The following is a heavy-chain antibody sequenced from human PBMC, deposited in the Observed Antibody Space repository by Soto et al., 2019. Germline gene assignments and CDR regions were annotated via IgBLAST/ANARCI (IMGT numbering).Heavy chain of an antibody. CDR2: IGAYNGNT. V-gene: IGHV1-18*01. J-gene: IGHJ4*02. CDR1: GYAFTSYG. D-gene: IGHD3-10*01. CDR3: ARDTKRDGSGPYPDD. Sequence: ASVKVSCKASGYAFTSYGISWVRQAPGQGPEWMGWIGAYNGNTNYAQQLQGRVTLTTDTSTSTAYMELRSLRSDDTAVYYCARDTKRDGSGPYPDDWGKGTLVTVSS.